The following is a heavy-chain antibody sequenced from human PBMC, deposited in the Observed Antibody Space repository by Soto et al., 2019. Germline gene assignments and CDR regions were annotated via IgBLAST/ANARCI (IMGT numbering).Heavy chain of an antibody. CDR1: GASFSSDTHY. CDR2: VYYGGRT. CDR3: ATQQLAFWNWFDS. D-gene: IGHD6-13*01. Sequence: SETLSLTCTVSGASFSSDTHYWAWGRQPLGKGLEWIGCVYYGGRTYYNPSLKMRVSISIDTSKNQFSVKLTSMTAADTAIYFCATQQLAFWNWFDSWGPGTLVTVSS. J-gene: IGHJ5*01. V-gene: IGHV4-39*01.